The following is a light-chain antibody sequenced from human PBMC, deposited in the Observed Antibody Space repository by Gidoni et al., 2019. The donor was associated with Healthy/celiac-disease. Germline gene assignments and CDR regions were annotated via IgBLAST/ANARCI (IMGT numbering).Light chain of an antibody. J-gene: IGKJ1*01. CDR3: QHYNNWPPVT. CDR1: QSVSPN. V-gene: IGKV3-15*01. CDR2: GVS. Sequence: EIVMTQSPATLSASPGERATLSCRASQSVSPNLAWYQQKPGQAPRLLIYGVSTRATGIPARFSGSVSGTEFTLTISSLQSEDFAVYYCQHYNNWPPVTFGQGTKVEIK.